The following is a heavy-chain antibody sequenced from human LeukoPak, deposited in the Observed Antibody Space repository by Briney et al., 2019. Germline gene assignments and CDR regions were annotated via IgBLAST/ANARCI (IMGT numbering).Heavy chain of an antibody. J-gene: IGHJ4*02. V-gene: IGHV3-15*01. Sequence: GGSLRLSCAASGLTFSNAWMTWVRQAPGKGPEWVDHIKNKADGGTTDYAAPVKGRFTISRDDSKNTLYLQMNSLKTKDTAVYYCTTDSGSYLPGDYWGQGTLVTVSS. CDR1: GLTFSNAW. CDR2: IKNKADGGTT. CDR3: TTDSGSYLPGDY. D-gene: IGHD1-26*01.